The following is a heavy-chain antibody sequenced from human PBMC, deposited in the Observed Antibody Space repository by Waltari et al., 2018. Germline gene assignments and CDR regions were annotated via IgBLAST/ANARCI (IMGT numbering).Heavy chain of an antibody. D-gene: IGHD2-15*01. Sequence: EVQLVESGGGLVKPGGSLRLSCAASGFTFSSYSMNWVRQAPGKGLEWVSSISSSSSYIYYADSVKGRFTISRDNAKNSLYLQMNSLRAEDTAVYYCARGASIVVVVATTHLGMDVWGQGTTVTVSS. J-gene: IGHJ6*02. CDR2: ISSSSSYI. CDR3: ARGASIVVVVATTHLGMDV. CDR1: GFTFSSYS. V-gene: IGHV3-21*01.